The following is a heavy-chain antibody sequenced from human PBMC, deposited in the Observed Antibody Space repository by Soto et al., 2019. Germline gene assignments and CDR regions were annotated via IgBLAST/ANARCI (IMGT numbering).Heavy chain of an antibody. V-gene: IGHV5-51*01. CDR3: ARHLSYYYYVMDV. CDR1: GYSFASYW. CDR2: IYPGDSDT. Sequence: GESLKISCKGSGYSFASYWIGWVRQMPGKGLEWMGIIYPGDSDTTYSPSFQGQVTISADKSIYTAYLQWSSLKASDTAVYYCARHLSYYYYVMDVWGPGTMVTVS. J-gene: IGHJ6*02.